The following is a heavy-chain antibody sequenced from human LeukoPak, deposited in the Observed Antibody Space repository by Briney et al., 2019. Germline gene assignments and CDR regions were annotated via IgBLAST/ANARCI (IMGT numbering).Heavy chain of an antibody. CDR3: AKGALIVVVTAHDYYGMDV. CDR1: GFTFSSYG. Sequence: GRSLRLSCAASGFTFSSYGKHWVRQAPGKGLEWVAVISYDGSNKYYADSVKGRFTISRDNSKNTLYLQMNSLRAEDTAVYYCAKGALIVVVTAHDYYGMDVWGQGATVTVSS. J-gene: IGHJ6*02. D-gene: IGHD2-21*02. CDR2: ISYDGSNK. V-gene: IGHV3-30*18.